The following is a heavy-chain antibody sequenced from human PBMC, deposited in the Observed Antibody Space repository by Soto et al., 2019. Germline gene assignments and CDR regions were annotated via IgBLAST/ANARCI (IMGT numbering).Heavy chain of an antibody. J-gene: IGHJ6*03. D-gene: IGHD4-17*01. CDR3: ARAIDYGDLDYYMDV. V-gene: IGHV1-2*04. CDR1: GYTFTGYY. CDR2: INPNSGGT. Sequence: QVQLVQSGAEVKKPGASVKVSCKASGYTFTGYYMHWVRQAPGQGLEWMGWINPNSGGTNYAQKFQGWVTMTRDTSIGTAYMELSRLRSDDTAVYYCARAIDYGDLDYYMDVWGKGTTVTVSS.